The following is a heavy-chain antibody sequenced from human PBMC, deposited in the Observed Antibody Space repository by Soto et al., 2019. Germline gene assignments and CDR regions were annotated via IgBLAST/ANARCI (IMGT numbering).Heavy chain of an antibody. CDR1: GFTFSSYS. J-gene: IGHJ4*02. D-gene: IGHD3-22*01. CDR2: ISSSSSYI. Sequence: GGSLRLSCAASGFTFSSYSMNWVRQAPGKGLEWVSSISSSSSYIYYADSVKGRFTISRDNAKNSLYLQMNSLRAEDTAVYYCARVMGYYDSSPSDFDYWGQGTLVTVSS. CDR3: ARVMGYYDSSPSDFDY. V-gene: IGHV3-21*01.